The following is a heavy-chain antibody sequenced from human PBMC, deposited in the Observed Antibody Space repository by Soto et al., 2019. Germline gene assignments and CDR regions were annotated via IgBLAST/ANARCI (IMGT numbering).Heavy chain of an antibody. CDR1: GFTFSSYS. V-gene: IGHV3-48*02. CDR2: ISSSSSTI. Sequence: EVQLVESGGGLVQPGGSLRLSCAASGFTFSSYSMNWVRQAPGKGLEWVSYISSSSSTIYYADSVKGRFTISRDNAKNSLYLQMNSLRDEDTALYYCARVSRSSGYDSGSDYWGQGTLVTVSS. D-gene: IGHD5-12*01. CDR3: ARVSRSSGYDSGSDY. J-gene: IGHJ4*02.